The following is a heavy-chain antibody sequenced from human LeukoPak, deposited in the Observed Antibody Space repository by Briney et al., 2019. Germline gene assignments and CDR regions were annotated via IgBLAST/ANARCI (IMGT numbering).Heavy chain of an antibody. CDR3: ARDGDYDRSYRSGFDS. D-gene: IGHD1-26*01. Sequence: PGGSLRLSCAASGFSFDDYAMHWVRQAPGKGLEWVSGISWKSDNIDYTDSVKGRFTISRDNAKESLYLQMNSLRAEDTAVYYCARDGDYDRSYRSGFDSWGQGTLVTVSS. CDR1: GFSFDDYA. V-gene: IGHV3-9*01. CDR2: ISWKSDNI. J-gene: IGHJ4*02.